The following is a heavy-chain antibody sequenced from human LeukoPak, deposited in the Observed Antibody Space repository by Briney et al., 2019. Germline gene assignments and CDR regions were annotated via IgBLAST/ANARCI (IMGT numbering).Heavy chain of an antibody. CDR3: AKVGLYCSGGSCYPSYFDY. CDR2: IYGSCVSI. V-gene: IGHV3-23*01. D-gene: IGHD2-15*01. J-gene: IGHJ4*02. Sequence: PGGSLRLSCVASGSTFKNYVMNWVRQAPGKGLEWLATIYGSCVSISYADSVNGRFTNSRDNSKNTLYLQMNSLRAEDTAVYYCAKVGLYCSGGSCYPSYFDYWGQGTLVTVSS. CDR1: GSTFKNYV.